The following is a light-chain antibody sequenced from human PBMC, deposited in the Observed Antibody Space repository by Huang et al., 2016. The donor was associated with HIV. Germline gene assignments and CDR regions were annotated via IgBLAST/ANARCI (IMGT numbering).Light chain of an antibody. CDR3: QYYGTSPQT. CDR2: VAS. Sequence: EIVLTQSPDTLSLSPGEGATLSCRASQSINNNYLAWFQHKPGQPPRLLIYVASSRATGIPDRFSGSGSGTDFNLTISRLETEDFAMYFCQYYGTSPQTFGQGTKLDIK. V-gene: IGKV3-20*01. J-gene: IGKJ2*01. CDR1: QSINNNY.